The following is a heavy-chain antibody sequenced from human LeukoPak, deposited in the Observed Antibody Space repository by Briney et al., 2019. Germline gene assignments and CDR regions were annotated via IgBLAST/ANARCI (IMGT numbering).Heavy chain of an antibody. Sequence: PSETLSLTCTVSGGSISSYYWSWIRQPPGKGLEWIGYIYYSGSTNYNPSLKSRVTISVDTSKNQFSLKLSSVTAADTAVYYCARGRIGKKSNFDYWGQGTLVTVSS. V-gene: IGHV4-59*12. CDR1: GGSISSYY. CDR2: IYYSGST. D-gene: IGHD1-26*01. CDR3: ARGRIGKKSNFDY. J-gene: IGHJ4*02.